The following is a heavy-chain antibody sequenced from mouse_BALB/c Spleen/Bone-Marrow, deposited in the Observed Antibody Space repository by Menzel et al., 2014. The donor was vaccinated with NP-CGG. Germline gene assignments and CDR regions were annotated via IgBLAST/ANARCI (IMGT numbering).Heavy chain of an antibody. CDR1: GYTFSSYW. CDR2: ILPGSGST. CDR3: ARASWDY. J-gene: IGHJ4*01. D-gene: IGHD6-1*01. Sequence: VQLQESGAELMKPGASVKISCKATGYTFSSYWIEWVKQRPGHGLEWIGEILPGSGSTNCNEKFKGKATFTADTSSNTAYMQLSSLTSEDSAVYYCARASWDYWGQGTSVTVSS. V-gene: IGHV1-9*01.